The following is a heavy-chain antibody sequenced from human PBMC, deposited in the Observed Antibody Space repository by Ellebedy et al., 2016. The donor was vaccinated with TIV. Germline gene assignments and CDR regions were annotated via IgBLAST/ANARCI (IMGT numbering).Heavy chain of an antibody. V-gene: IGHV1-69*04. CDR2: IIPILGIA. CDR1: GGTFSSYA. Sequence: ASVKVSCKASGGTFSSYAISWVRQAPGQGLEWMGRIIPILGIANYAQKLQGRVTMTTDTSTSTAYMELRSLRSDDTAVYYCARDHGPYSGSYFPNFDYWGQGTLVTVSS. CDR3: ARDHGPYSGSYFPNFDY. J-gene: IGHJ4*02. D-gene: IGHD1-26*01.